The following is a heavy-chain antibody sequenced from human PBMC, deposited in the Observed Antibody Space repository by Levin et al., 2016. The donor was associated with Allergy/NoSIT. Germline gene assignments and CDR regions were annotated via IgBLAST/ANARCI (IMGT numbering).Heavy chain of an antibody. V-gene: IGHV3-33*01. J-gene: IGHJ4*02. CDR3: ARSYCSGGSCYDGPDHN. D-gene: IGHD2-15*01. Sequence: WIRQPPGKGLEWVAVIWYDGSNKYYADSVKGRFTISRDNSKNTLYLQMNSLRAEDTAVYYCARSYCSGGSCYDGPDHNWGQGTLVTVSS. CDR2: IWYDGSNK.